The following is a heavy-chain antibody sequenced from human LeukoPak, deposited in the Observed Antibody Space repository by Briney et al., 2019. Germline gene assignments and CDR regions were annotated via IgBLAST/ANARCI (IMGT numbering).Heavy chain of an antibody. CDR1: GFTFSSYG. CDR2: IWYDGSNK. Sequence: GGSLRLSCAASGFTFSSYGMHWVRQAPGKGLEWVAVIWYDGSNKYYADSVKGRFTISRDNSKNTLYLQMNSLRAEDTAVYYCAREGIAARPVWVFDYWGQGTLVTVSS. CDR3: AREGIAARPVWVFDY. J-gene: IGHJ4*02. D-gene: IGHD6-6*01. V-gene: IGHV3-33*01.